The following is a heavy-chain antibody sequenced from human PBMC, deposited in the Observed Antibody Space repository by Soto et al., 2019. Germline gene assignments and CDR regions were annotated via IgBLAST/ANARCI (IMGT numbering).Heavy chain of an antibody. V-gene: IGHV5-10-1*01. CDR2: IDPSDSYT. Sequence: PGESLKISCKGSGYSFTSYWISWVRQMPGKGLEWMGRIDPSDSYTNYSPSFQGHVTISADKSISTAYLQWSSLKASDTAMYYCARPSTCPYYYYGMDVWGQGTTVTVSS. CDR1: GYSFTSYW. CDR3: ARPSTCPYYYYGMDV. J-gene: IGHJ6*02.